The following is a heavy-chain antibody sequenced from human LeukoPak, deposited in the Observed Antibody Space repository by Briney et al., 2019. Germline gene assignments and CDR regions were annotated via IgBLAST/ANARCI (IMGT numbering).Heavy chain of an antibody. Sequence: SVKVSCKASGGTFSSYAISWVRQAPGQGLEWMGGIIPIFGTANYAQKFQGRVTITADESTSTAYMELSSLRAEDTAVYYCARDYYDSSGSSSWGQGTLVTVSS. D-gene: IGHD3-22*01. CDR1: GGTFSSYA. CDR2: IIPIFGTA. V-gene: IGHV1-69*01. CDR3: ARDYYDSSGSSS. J-gene: IGHJ5*02.